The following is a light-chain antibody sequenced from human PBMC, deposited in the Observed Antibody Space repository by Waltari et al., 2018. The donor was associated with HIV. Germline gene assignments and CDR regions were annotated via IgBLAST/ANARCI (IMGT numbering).Light chain of an antibody. V-gene: IGLV3-25*03. CDR1: SLPMQF. CDR3: QSTDHDGTWV. CDR2: KDI. J-gene: IGLJ2*01. Sequence: SYELTQTPSVSVSPGQTTRPNLHQGSLPMQFSSWYRQRPGPAPILIIYKDIERPSGIPERISGSRSGTGVTLTISGVQAEDEGDYYCQSTDHDGTWVFGGGTKLTVL.